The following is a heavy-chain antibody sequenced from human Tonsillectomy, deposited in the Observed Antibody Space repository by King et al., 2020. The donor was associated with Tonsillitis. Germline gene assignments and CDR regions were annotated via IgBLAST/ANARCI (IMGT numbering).Heavy chain of an antibody. J-gene: IGHJ4*02. V-gene: IGHV3-9*01. CDR1: GFTFDDYG. CDR3: AKDIASTYWYYFDY. D-gene: IGHD2-8*02. CDR2: ISGNSGRI. Sequence: VQLVESGGNLVQPGRSLRLSCAASGFTFDDYGMHWARQAPGKGLEWVSGISGNSGRIVYADSVKGRFTISRDNAKNSLYLQMSSLRPEDTAFYYCAKDIASTYWYYFDYWGQGALVTVSS.